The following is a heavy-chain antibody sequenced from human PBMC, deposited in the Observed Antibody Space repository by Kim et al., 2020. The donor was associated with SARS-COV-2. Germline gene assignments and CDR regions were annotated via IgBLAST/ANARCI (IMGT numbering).Heavy chain of an antibody. CDR3: ARGWSPGGEASGNCYLY. CDR2: IIPLFGTA. CDR1: GDTFSRYT. D-gene: IGHD3-10*01. Sequence: SVKVSCKASGDTFSRYTISWVRQAPGQGLEWMGGIIPLFGTANYAQKFQGRVTITADESTTTAYMEVNSLSFEDTAVYYCARGWSPGGEASGNCYLYWGQGTLVTVSS. J-gene: IGHJ4*02. V-gene: IGHV1-69*13.